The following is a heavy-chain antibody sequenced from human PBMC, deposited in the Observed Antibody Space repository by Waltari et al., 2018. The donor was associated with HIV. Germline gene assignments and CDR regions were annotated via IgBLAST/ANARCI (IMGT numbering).Heavy chain of an antibody. CDR2: MDGDGRVK. D-gene: IGHD2-8*01. CDR1: GFIFGSHW. V-gene: IGHV3-74*02. J-gene: IGHJ6*02. CDR3: VKDVTVTHYGVYYSGLDV. Sequence: VESGGTPVQPGESLRLSCKASGFIFGSHWMHWVRQSPGKGLVWVSRMDGDGRVKKDADTVKGRFTISRDNTKETLFLEMKSLRVEDSGIYHCVKDVTVTHYGVYYSGLDVWGQGTTVTV.